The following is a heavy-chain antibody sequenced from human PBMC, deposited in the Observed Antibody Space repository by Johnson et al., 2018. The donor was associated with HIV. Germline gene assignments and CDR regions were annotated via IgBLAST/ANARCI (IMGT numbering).Heavy chain of an antibody. D-gene: IGHD1-7*01. Sequence: VQLVESGGGLVKPGGSLRLSCAASGITFSEYYMSWIRQAPGKGLEWVSYISGSGSTLYYADSVKGRFTISRDNAKNSLYLQMNSLRAEDTAVYYCARDRDRLNWNYGALDIWGQGTMVTVSS. J-gene: IGHJ3*02. CDR2: ISGSGSTL. CDR1: GITFSEYY. CDR3: ARDRDRLNWNYGALDI. V-gene: IGHV3-11*04.